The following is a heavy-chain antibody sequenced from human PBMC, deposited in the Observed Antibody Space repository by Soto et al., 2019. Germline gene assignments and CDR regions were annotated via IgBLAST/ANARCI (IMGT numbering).Heavy chain of an antibody. Sequence: VQLVESGGDFVLPGGSLRLYCAASGITVSNNYMSWVRQAPGKGLEWVSVIYSGGSTYYADSVKGRFTISRDNSKNTVYLQTNSLRTEDTAVYYCARMYDWGQGTLVTVSS. CDR1: GITVSNNY. CDR2: IYSGGST. V-gene: IGHV3-66*01. D-gene: IGHD2-8*01. J-gene: IGHJ4*02. CDR3: ARMYD.